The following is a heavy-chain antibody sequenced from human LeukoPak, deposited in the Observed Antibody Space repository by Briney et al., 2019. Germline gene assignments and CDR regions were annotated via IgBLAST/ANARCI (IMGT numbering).Heavy chain of an antibody. V-gene: IGHV1-46*01. D-gene: IGHD1-26*01. CDR1: GYTFTNYY. CDR2: INPSGGST. Sequence: ASVNVSCKAPGYTFTNYYMHWVRQAPAQGLEWMGIINPSGGSTSYAQKFQGRVTMTRDTSTRTVYMELSSLRSEDTAVYYCARAEFSGSSSFFDYWGQGTLVTVS. CDR3: ARAEFSGSSSFFDY. J-gene: IGHJ4*02.